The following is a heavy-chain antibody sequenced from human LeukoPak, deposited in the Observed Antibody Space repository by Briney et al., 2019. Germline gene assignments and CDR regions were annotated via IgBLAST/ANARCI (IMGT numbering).Heavy chain of an antibody. V-gene: IGHV3-64D*09. CDR3: ARDRYCSSASCYGGDY. CDR1: GFPFSSYA. D-gene: IGHD2-2*01. J-gene: IGHJ4*02. Sequence: GGSLRLSCSASGFPFSSYAMHWVRQAPGKGLEYVSAISDSGGSTYYADSVKGRFTISRDNSKNTLYLQMSSLRAEDTAVYYCARDRYCSSASCYGGDYWGQGTLVTVSS. CDR2: ISDSGGST.